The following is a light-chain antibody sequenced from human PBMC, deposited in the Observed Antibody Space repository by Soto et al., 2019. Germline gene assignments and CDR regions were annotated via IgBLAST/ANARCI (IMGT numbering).Light chain of an antibody. V-gene: IGKV3-11*01. J-gene: IGKJ4*01. CDR3: QQFNNWPLT. CDR1: QSINSA. CDR2: DAS. Sequence: EIVLTQSPVTLSLSPGERATLSCMASQSINSASAWYHQKPGQAPRLLIYDASKRATDIPVRFSGSGSGIDFTLTISSLEPEDFAVYYCQQFNNWPLTFGGGTKVDIK.